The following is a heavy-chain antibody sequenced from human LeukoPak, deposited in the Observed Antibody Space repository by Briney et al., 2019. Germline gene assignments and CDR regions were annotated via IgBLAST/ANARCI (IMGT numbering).Heavy chain of an antibody. CDR3: AKVVFYDYAWGGWDY. CDR2: ISGSGGST. V-gene: IGHV3-23*01. CDR1: GFTFSSYG. Sequence: GGSLRLSCAASGFTFSSYGMSRVRQAPGKGLEWVSAISGSGGSTYYADSVKGRFTISRDNSKNTLYLQMNSLRAEDTAVYYCAKVVFYDYAWGGWDYWGQGSLVTVSS. J-gene: IGHJ4*02. D-gene: IGHD3-16*01.